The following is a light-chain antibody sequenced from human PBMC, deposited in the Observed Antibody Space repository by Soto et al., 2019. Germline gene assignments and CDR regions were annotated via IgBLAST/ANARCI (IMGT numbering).Light chain of an antibody. J-gene: IGKJ4*01. CDR3: QQYDNWPLT. CDR1: QSVSSN. CDR2: GAS. V-gene: IGKV3-15*01. Sequence: EIVMTQSPATLPVSPGERATLSCRASQSVSSNLAWYQQKPGQAPRFLIYGASTRATGIPARFSGSGSWTEFTLTISSLQSEDFAVYYCQQYDNWPLTFGGGTKVEIK.